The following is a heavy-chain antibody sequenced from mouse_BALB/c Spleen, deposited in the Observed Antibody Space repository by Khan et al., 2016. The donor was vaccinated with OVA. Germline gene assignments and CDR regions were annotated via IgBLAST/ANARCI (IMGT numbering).Heavy chain of an antibody. V-gene: IGHV1-7*01. J-gene: IGHJ3*01. CDR2: INPSTGYT. CDR3: ARGGLYGIFVC. Sequence: QMQLEESGAELAKPGASVKMSCSASGYTFTTYWMHWIKQRPGQGLEWIGYINPSTGYTEYNQSFKDKATLTADESSSTAYMQLNSLTSEDSAVYYCARGGLYGIFVCWGRGTLVAVAA. D-gene: IGHD2-1*01. CDR1: GYTFTTYW.